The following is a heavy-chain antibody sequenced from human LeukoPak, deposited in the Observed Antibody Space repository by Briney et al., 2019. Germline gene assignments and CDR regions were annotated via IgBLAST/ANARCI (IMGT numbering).Heavy chain of an antibody. CDR2: INHSGST. V-gene: IGHV4-34*01. J-gene: IGHJ4*02. CDR3: ARVSTVGYYFDY. D-gene: IGHD2-2*03. CDR1: GRSFSGYY. Sequence: SETLSLTCAVYGRSFSGYYWSGIRQPPGKGLEWIGEINHSGSTNYNPSLKSRVTISVDTSKNQFSLKLSSVTAADTAVYYCARVSTVGYYFDYWGQGTLVTVSS.